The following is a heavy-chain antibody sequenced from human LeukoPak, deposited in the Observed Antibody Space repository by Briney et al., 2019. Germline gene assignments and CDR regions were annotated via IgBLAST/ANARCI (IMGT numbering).Heavy chain of an antibody. V-gene: IGHV4-4*09. D-gene: IGHD6-6*01. J-gene: IGHJ4*02. CDR1: GGSISSYY. Sequence: SETLSLTCTVSGGSISSYYWSWIRQPPGKGLEWIGYIYTSGSTNYNPSLKSRVTISVDTSKNQFSLKLSSVTAADSAVYYCARLTRLSTSPDRYYLDYWGQGTLVTVSS. CDR2: IYTSGST. CDR3: ARLTRLSTSPDRYYLDY.